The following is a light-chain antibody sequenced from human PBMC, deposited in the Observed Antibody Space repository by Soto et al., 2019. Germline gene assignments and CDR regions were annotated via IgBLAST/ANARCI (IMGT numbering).Light chain of an antibody. CDR3: SSYTSSYIYV. J-gene: IGLJ1*01. CDR1: SSDVGGYNY. Sequence: QSALTQPASVSGSPGPSITISCTGSSSDVGGYNYVSWYQQYPGKAPSLMIYEVSNRPSGDSDRFSGSKSGNTASLTISGLQAEDEAEYYCSSYTSSYIYVFGTGTKVTVL. V-gene: IGLV2-14*01. CDR2: EVS.